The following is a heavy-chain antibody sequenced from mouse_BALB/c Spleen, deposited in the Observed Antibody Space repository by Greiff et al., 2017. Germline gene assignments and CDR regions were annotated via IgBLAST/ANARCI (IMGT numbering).Heavy chain of an antibody. CDR3: ARLWSYAMDY. J-gene: IGHJ4*01. CDR2: IYPGDGDT. CDR1: GYAFSSYW. D-gene: IGHD1-1*02. Sequence: VQLQESGAELVRPGSSVKISCKASGYAFSSYWMNWVKQRPGQGLEWIGQIYPGDGDTNYNGKFKGKATLTADKSSSTAYMQLSSLTSEDSAVYFCARLWSYAMDYWGQGTSGTVSS. V-gene: IGHV1-80*01.